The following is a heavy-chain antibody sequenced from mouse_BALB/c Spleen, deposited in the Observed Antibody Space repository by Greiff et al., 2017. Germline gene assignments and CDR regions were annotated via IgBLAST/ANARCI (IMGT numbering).Heavy chain of an antibody. CDR2: SRNKANDYTT. CDR3: ARDAPHSLLRDGFAY. V-gene: IGHV7-1*02. J-gene: IGHJ3*01. CDR1: GFTFSDFY. Sequence: EVQVVESGGGLVQPGGSLRLSCATSGFTFSDFYMEWVRQPPGKRLEWIAASRNKANDYTTEYSASVKGRFIVSRDTSQSILYLQMNALRAEDTAIYYCARDAPHSLLRDGFAYWGQGTLVTVSA. D-gene: IGHD1-2*01.